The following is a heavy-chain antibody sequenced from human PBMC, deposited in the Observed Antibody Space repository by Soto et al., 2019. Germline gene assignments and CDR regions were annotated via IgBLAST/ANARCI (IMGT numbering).Heavy chain of an antibody. J-gene: IGHJ4*02. V-gene: IGHV1-3*01. CDR3: ARYGARITVFGVIYYFDY. CDR1: GYSFSTHA. D-gene: IGHD3-3*01. CDR2: VNAGNGNA. Sequence: ASVKVSCKASGYSFSTHALHWVRQAPGQRLEWMGWVNAGNGNAKSSQKFQGRVAFTRDTSASTASMELSSLRSEDTAVYYCARYGARITVFGVIYYFDYWGQGTLVTSPQ.